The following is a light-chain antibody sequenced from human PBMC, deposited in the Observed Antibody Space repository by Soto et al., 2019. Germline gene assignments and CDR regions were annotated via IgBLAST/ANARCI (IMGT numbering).Light chain of an antibody. CDR1: SSDVGGYNY. Sequence: QSALTQPPSASGSPGQSVAISCTGTSSDVGGYNYVSWYQLHPGKAPKLMIYEVNMRPSGVPDRCSGSKSGNTASLTVSGLRAEDEADYYCSSYAGSNNYVVGTGTKLTVL. V-gene: IGLV2-8*01. J-gene: IGLJ1*01. CDR3: SSYAGSNNYV. CDR2: EVN.